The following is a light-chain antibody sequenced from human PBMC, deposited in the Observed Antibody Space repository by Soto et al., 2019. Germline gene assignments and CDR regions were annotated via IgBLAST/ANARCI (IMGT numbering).Light chain of an antibody. Sequence: QSVLTQPPSVSGAPGQRVTISRTGSSSNIGAGYDVHWYQQLPGTAPKLLIYGNSNRPSGVPDRFSGSKSGTSASLAITGLQAEDEGDYYCQSYDSSLSGSVVFGGGTKLTVL. CDR2: GNS. CDR1: SSNIGAGYD. CDR3: QSYDSSLSGSVV. J-gene: IGLJ2*01. V-gene: IGLV1-40*01.